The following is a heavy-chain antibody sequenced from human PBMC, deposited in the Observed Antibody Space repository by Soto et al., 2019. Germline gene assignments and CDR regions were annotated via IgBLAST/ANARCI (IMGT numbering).Heavy chain of an antibody. V-gene: IGHV3-33*01. D-gene: IGHD6-13*01. Sequence: QVQLVESGGGVVQPGRSLRLSCAASGFTFSSYGMHWVRQAPGKGLEWVAVIWYDGSNKYYADSVKGRFTISRDNSKSTLYLQMNSLRAEDTAVYYCARSSIAAINPFDYWGQGTLVTVSS. CDR3: ARSSIAAINPFDY. CDR1: GFTFSSYG. J-gene: IGHJ4*02. CDR2: IWYDGSNK.